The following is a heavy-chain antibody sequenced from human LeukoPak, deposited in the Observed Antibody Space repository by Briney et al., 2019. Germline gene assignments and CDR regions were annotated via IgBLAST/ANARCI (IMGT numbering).Heavy chain of an antibody. Sequence: SETLSLTCTVSGGSISSHYWSWIRQPPGEGLEWIGYIYYSGSTNYNPSLKSRVTISVDTSKNQFSLKLSSVTAADTAVYYCARETGYSSSLLDYWGQGTLVTVSS. D-gene: IGHD6-13*01. CDR3: ARETGYSSSLLDY. V-gene: IGHV4-59*11. CDR1: GGSISSHY. J-gene: IGHJ4*02. CDR2: IYYSGST.